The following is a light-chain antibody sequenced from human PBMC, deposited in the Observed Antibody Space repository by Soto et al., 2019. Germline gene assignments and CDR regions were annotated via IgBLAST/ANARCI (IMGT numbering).Light chain of an antibody. J-gene: IGKJ1*01. CDR2: AAV. V-gene: IGKV1-39*01. CDR3: QQSYSSRPT. Sequence: IKMTQQTTLQFASVEDRVIITCRASQSISNHLNWYQQKPGKAPRLLIWAAVRVQSGVRSRFSGSRSGPDFTLTIGSLQPEDFATYYCQQSYSSRPTFSQGTKVDIK. CDR1: QSISNH.